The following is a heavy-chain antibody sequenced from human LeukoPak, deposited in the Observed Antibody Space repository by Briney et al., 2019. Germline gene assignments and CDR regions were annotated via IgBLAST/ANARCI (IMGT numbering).Heavy chain of an antibody. D-gene: IGHD5-18*01. CDR1: GFTFDDYA. J-gene: IGHJ4*02. CDR2: ISWNSGSI. CDR3: AKGDSYGRTHFDY. V-gene: IGHV3-9*01. Sequence: GGSLRLSCAASGFTFDDYAMHWVRQAPGKGLEWVSGISWNSGSIGYADSVKGRFTISRDNAKNSLYLQMNSLRAEDTALYYCAKGDSYGRTHFDYWGQGTLVTVSS.